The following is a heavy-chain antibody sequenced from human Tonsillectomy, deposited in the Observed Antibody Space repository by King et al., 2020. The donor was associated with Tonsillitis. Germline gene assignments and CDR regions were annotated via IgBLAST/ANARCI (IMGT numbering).Heavy chain of an antibody. J-gene: IGHJ4*02. V-gene: IGHV1-69*01. CDR3: ASDGSGEEPLTTVPPLEY. Sequence: HVQLVQSGAEVKKPGSSVKVSCKASGGTFSTYGISWVRQAPGQGLEWMGGIIPMYGTPNYAQKSQGRVTIIADESMSTAYMELSSLRPEDTAVYYWASDGSGEEPLTTVPPLEYWGQGTLVTVSS. CDR2: IIPMYGTP. D-gene: IGHD1-26*01. CDR1: GGTFSTYG.